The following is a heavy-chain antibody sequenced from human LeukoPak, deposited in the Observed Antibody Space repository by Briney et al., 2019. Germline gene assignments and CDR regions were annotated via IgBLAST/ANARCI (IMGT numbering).Heavy chain of an antibody. J-gene: IGHJ4*02. CDR3: ASATYYDLLAGYAPLDY. CDR1: GFAFSSSW. Sequence: PGGSLRLSCAASGFAFSSSWMHWVRHAPGKGLVRVSRINSDGSSTSYADSVKGALTISRDNARNTLYPQKYSLRPAHTPVYDCASATYYDLLAGYAPLDYWGQGTLVTVPS. D-gene: IGHD3-9*01. V-gene: IGHV3-74*01. CDR2: INSDGSST.